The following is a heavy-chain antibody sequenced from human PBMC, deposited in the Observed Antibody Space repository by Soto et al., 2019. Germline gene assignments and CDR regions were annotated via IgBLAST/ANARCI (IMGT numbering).Heavy chain of an antibody. D-gene: IGHD3-10*01. CDR1: GFTFSSYG. CDR2: ISYDGSNN. Sequence: GGSLRLSCAASGFTFSSYGMHWVRQAPGKGLEWVAVISYDGSNNYYADSVKGRFTISRDNSKNTLYLQMNSLRAEDTAVYYCAKVPDPYGSQLSTFDYWGQGTLVTVSS. CDR3: AKVPDPYGSQLSTFDY. J-gene: IGHJ4*02. V-gene: IGHV3-30*18.